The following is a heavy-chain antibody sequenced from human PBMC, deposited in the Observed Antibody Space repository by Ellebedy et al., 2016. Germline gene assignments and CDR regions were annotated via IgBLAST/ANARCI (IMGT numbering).Heavy chain of an antibody. Sequence: ASVKVSCXASGYTFTDYYMHWVRQAPGQGLEWMGIINPSGGSTSYAQKIQGRVTMTRDTSTSTVYMELSSLRSEDTAVYYCARERDPYVWGSYRYGCFDYWGQGTLVTVPS. CDR1: GYTFTDYY. D-gene: IGHD3-16*02. V-gene: IGHV1-46*01. J-gene: IGHJ4*02. CDR2: INPSGGST. CDR3: ARERDPYVWGSYRYGCFDY.